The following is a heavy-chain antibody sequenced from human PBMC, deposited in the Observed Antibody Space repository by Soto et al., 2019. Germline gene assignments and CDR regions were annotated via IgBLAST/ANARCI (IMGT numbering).Heavy chain of an antibody. D-gene: IGHD5-18*01. CDR2: IYYSGST. V-gene: IGHV4-39*01. Sequence: PSETLSLTCTVSGGSISSSSYYWGWIRQPPGKGLEWIGSIYYSGSTYYNPSLKSRVTISVYTSKNQFSLKLSSVTAADTAVYYCARHGSAVTAYYYYGMDVWGQGTTVTVSS. CDR3: ARHGSAVTAYYYYGMDV. CDR1: GGSISSSSYY. J-gene: IGHJ6*02.